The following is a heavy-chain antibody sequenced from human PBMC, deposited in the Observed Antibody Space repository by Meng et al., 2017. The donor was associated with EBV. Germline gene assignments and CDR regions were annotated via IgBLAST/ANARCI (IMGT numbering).Heavy chain of an antibody. CDR1: GGTFRSDA. V-gene: IGHV1-69*01. CDR3: ASESGRGFTPDY. CDR2: LIPMSDAP. Sequence: QLQLVKAGVGMKKPGSWMKVSCKASGGTFRSDAISWVRQAPGQGLEWVGGLIPMSDAPHYAQKFQGRATITADESTSTHYMDLSGLRSEDTAVYYCASESGRGFTPDYWGQGTLVTVSS. J-gene: IGHJ4*02. D-gene: IGHD3-10*01.